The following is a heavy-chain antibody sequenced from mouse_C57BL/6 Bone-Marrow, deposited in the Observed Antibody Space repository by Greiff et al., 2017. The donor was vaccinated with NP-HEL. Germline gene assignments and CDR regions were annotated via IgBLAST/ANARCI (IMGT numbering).Heavy chain of an antibody. CDR2: ISSGGSYT. V-gene: IGHV5-6*01. CDR3: ARQRLLLRRFAY. Sequence: EVKLMESGGDLVKPGGSLKLSCAASGFTFSSYGMSWVRQTPDKRLEWVATISSGGSYTYYPDSVKGRFTISRDNAKNTLYLQMSSLKSEDTAMYYCARQRLLLRRFAYWGQGTLVTVSA. CDR1: GFTFSSYG. D-gene: IGHD1-1*01. J-gene: IGHJ3*01.